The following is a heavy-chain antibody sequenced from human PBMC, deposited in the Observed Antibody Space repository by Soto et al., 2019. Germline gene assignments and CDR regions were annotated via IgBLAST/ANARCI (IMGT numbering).Heavy chain of an antibody. D-gene: IGHD6-19*01. CDR3: AREGAVPGPDFVY. CDR1: GFSFSDHY. Sequence: EVQLVESGGGLVQPGESLRLSCVVSGFSFSDHYENWVRQAPGKGLEWVGRTRNKGNSYTTEYAASVKDRFTISRDDSKNSLYLQMNSLKTEDTAVYYCAREGAVPGPDFVYWGQGTLVTVSS. J-gene: IGHJ4*02. V-gene: IGHV3-72*01. CDR2: TRNKGNSYTT.